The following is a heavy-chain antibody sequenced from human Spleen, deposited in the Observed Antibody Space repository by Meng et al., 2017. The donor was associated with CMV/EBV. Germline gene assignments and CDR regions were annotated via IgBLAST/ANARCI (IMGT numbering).Heavy chain of an antibody. J-gene: IGHJ5*02. D-gene: IGHD6-19*01. V-gene: IGHV4-39*07. CDR1: SSSSSYY. CDR3: ARAWSSGWYNWFDP. Sequence: SSSSSYYWAWIRQPPGKGLEWIGTIYYNGDTYYHPSLKSRVNISVDTSRNQFSLNVSSVTAADTAVYYCARAWSSGWYNWFDPWGQGTLVTVSS. CDR2: IYYNGDT.